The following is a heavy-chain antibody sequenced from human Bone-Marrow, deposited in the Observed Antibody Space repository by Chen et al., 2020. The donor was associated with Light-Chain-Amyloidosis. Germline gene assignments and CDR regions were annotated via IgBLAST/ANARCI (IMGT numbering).Heavy chain of an antibody. J-gene: IGHJ4*02. V-gene: IGHV3-48*01. Sequence: EVQLLESGGGLVQPGGSLRLSCAASGFIFSSYSMNWVRQAPGKGLEWLAYMSNNNIDYADSVKGRFTISRDNARNSLSLQMNSLGAEDSAVYYCARDDKWAFDYWGQGTLVTVSS. CDR2: MSNNNI. CDR3: ARDDKWAFDY. D-gene: IGHD1-26*01. CDR1: GFIFSSYS.